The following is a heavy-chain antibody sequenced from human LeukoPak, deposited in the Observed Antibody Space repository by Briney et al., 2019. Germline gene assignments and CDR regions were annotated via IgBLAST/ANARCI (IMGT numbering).Heavy chain of an antibody. CDR3: ANSRRSGYWYFDL. CDR1: GFTFSTYG. D-gene: IGHD3-22*01. V-gene: IGHV3-30*18. CDR2: ISYDGSNK. J-gene: IGHJ2*01. Sequence: GSLRLSCAASGFTFSTYGMHWVRQTPGKGLEWVAVISYDGSNKYYTDSVKGRFTISRDNSKNTLNLQMNSLRAEDTAVYYCANSRRSGYWYFDLWGRGTLVTVSS.